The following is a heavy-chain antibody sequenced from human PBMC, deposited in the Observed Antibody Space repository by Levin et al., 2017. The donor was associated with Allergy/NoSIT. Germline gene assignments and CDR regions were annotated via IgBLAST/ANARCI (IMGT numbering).Heavy chain of an antibody. CDR1: GFTFSSYW. J-gene: IGHJ5*02. V-gene: IGHV3-7*03. CDR3: AREGPRSGSYSLFDP. D-gene: IGHD3-10*01. CDR2: IKQDGSEK. Sequence: GGSLRLSCAASGFTFSSYWMSWVRQAPGKGLEWVANIKQDGSEKYYVDSVKGRFTISRDNAKNSLYLQMNSLRAEDTAVYYCAREGPRSGSYSLFDPWGQGTLVTVSS.